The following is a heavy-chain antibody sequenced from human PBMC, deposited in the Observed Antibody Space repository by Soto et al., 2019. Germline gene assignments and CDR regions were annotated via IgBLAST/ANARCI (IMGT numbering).Heavy chain of an antibody. CDR2: IKTKSDGGTT. V-gene: IGHV3-15*01. J-gene: IGHJ6*02. CDR1: GFTFSRAW. Sequence: EVQLVESGGGLVKPGESLRLSCAASGFTFSRAWMSWVRQSPGKGLEWVGRIKTKSDGGTTDYAAPVKGRFTISRDDSEKTVYLQMNSLETDDTAVYYCTRVQAYYYYGMDVWGQGTTVTVSS. D-gene: IGHD1-1*01. CDR3: TRVQAYYYYGMDV.